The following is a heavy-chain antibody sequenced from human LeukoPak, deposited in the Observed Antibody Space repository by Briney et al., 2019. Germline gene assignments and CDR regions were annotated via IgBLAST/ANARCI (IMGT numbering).Heavy chain of an antibody. V-gene: IGHV4-59*01. Sequence: SETLSLTCTVSGGSISSYYWSWIRQPPGKGLECIGYIYYSGTTNYNPSLKSRVTISLDTSKKQLSLKLSSVTAADTAVYYCAKDKGSYAFDYWGQGTLVTVSS. CDR2: IYYSGTT. CDR1: GGSISSYY. D-gene: IGHD1-26*01. CDR3: AKDKGSYAFDY. J-gene: IGHJ4*02.